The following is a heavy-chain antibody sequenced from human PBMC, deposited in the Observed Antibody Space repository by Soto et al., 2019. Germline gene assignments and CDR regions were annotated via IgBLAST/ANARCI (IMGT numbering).Heavy chain of an antibody. CDR1: GFTFSSYA. Sequence: EVQLLESGGGLVQPGGSLRLSCAASGFTFSSYAMSWVRQAPGKGLEWVSAISGSGGSTYYADSVKGRFTISRDNSKNTLYLQMNSLRAEDTAVYYCAKVGPLSSLYCSGGSCYSNYYYMDVWGKGTTVTVSS. CDR2: ISGSGGST. D-gene: IGHD2-15*01. J-gene: IGHJ6*03. CDR3: AKVGPLSSLYCSGGSCYSNYYYMDV. V-gene: IGHV3-23*01.